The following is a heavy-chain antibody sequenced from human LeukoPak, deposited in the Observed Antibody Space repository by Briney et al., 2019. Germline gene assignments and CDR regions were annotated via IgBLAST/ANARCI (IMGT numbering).Heavy chain of an antibody. V-gene: IGHV4-34*01. D-gene: IGHD3-10*01. J-gene: IGHJ4*02. CDR3: ARDLRMVRGVIITEHFDY. CDR2: INHSGST. Sequence: SETLSLTCAVYGGSFSGYYWSWIRQPPGKGLEWIGEINHSGSTNYNPSLKSRVTISVDTSKNQFSLKLSSVTAVDTAVYYCARDLRMVRGVIITEHFDYWGQGTLVTVSS. CDR1: GGSFSGYY.